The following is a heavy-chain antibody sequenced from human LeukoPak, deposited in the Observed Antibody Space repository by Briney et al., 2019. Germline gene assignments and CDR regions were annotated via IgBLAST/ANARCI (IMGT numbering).Heavy chain of an antibody. J-gene: IGHJ4*02. CDR1: GFTFTSSA. V-gene: IGHV1-58*01. CDR2: IVVGSGNT. D-gene: IGHD3-10*01. Sequence: ASVKVSCKASGFTFTSSAVQWVRQARGQRLEWIGWIVVGSGNTNYAQKFQERVTITRDMSTSTAYMELSSLRSEDTAVYYRAAHVRGSGSYNFDYWGQGTLVTVSS. CDR3: AAHVRGSGSYNFDY.